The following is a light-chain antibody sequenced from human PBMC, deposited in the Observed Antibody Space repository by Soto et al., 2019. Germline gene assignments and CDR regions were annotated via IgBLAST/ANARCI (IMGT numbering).Light chain of an antibody. CDR1: SSDVGSYNL. J-gene: IGLJ1*01. V-gene: IGLV2-23*01. CDR3: CSYAGSGTFYV. CDR2: EGS. Sequence: QSALTQPASVSGSPGQSITISCTGTSSDVGSYNLVSWYQHHPGKAPKLMIYEGSKRPSGVSNRLSGSKSGNTASLTISGLQAEDEADYYCCSYAGSGTFYVFGTGTKLTVL.